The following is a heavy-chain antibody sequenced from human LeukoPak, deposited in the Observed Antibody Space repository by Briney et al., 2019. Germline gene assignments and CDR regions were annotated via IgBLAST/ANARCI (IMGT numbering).Heavy chain of an antibody. CDR2: ISSSSSTI. V-gene: IGHV3-48*01. D-gene: IGHD4-17*01. J-gene: IGHJ4*02. Sequence: GGSLRLSCAASGFTFSSYSMNWVRQAPGKGLEWVSYISSSSSTIYFADSVKGRFTISRDTAKNSLYPQMNSLRAEDTAVYYCARGHYGDYVPFDYWGQGTLVTVSS. CDR1: GFTFSSYS. CDR3: ARGHYGDYVPFDY.